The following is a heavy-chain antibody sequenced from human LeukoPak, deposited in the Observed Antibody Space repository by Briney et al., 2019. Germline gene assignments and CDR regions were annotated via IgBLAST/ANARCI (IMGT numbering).Heavy chain of an antibody. CDR3: ARTLSAMVADTQVFDS. CDR2: INTNTGNP. J-gene: IGHJ4*02. CDR1: GYTFTSYA. D-gene: IGHD2-15*01. V-gene: IGHV7-4-1*01. Sequence: ASVKVSCKASGYTFTSYAMNWVRQAPGQGLEWMGWINTNTGNPTYAQGFTGRFVFSLDTSVTTAYLQIRSLEAEDTAVYYCARTLSAMVADTQVFDSWGQGTLVIVSS.